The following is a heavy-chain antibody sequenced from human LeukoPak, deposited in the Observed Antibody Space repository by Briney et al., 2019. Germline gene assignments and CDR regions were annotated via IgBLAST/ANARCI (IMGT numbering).Heavy chain of an antibody. CDR2: IYYSGST. Sequence: SETLSLTCTVSGGSISSGDYYWSWTRQPPGKGLEWIGYIYYSGSTYYNPSLKSRTTKSVDTSKNQFSLKLSSVTAADTAVYYCARDYWFDPWGQGTLVTVSS. CDR3: ARDYWFDP. V-gene: IGHV4-30-4*01. J-gene: IGHJ5*02. CDR1: GGSISSGDYY.